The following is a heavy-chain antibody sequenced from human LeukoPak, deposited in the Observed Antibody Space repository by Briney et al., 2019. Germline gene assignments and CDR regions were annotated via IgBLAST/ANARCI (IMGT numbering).Heavy chain of an antibody. CDR2: INHSGST. Sequence: SETLSLTCAVYGGSFSGYYWSWIRQPPGKGLEWIGEINHSGSTNYNPSLKSRVTISVDTSKNQFSLKLSSVTAADTAVYYCARSVYYYDSSGLFGCWGQGTLVTVSS. CDR3: ARSVYYYDSSGLFGC. V-gene: IGHV4-34*01. J-gene: IGHJ4*02. CDR1: GGSFSGYY. D-gene: IGHD3-22*01.